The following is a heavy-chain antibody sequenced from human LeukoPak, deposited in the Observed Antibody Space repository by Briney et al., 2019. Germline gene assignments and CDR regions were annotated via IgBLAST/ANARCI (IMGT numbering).Heavy chain of an antibody. J-gene: IGHJ4*02. CDR3: AGGGTTFDY. CDR2: IDRSDSFT. D-gene: IGHD1-14*01. V-gene: IGHV5-10-1*01. CDR1: GYSFTTYW. Sequence: GESLKISCQASGYSFTTYWITWVRPLPGKGPEWIGRIDRSDSFTNYSPSLQGHVTISADKSITTAYLQWSSLKASDTAMYYCAGGGTTFDYWGQGALVTVSS.